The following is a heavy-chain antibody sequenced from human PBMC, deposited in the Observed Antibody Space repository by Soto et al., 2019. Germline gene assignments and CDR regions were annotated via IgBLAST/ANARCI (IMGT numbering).Heavy chain of an antibody. CDR2: IYYRGNA. J-gene: IGHJ4*02. CDR1: GGSIFSGDYY. CDR3: ARLEGLATISYYFDF. Sequence: SETLSLTCTVSGGSIFSGDYYWSWTRQPSGKGLEWIGSIYYRGNAYYNPSLQTRVTISLDKSKSQFSLKLNSVTAADSAVYFCARLEGLATISYYFDFWGPGALVTVSS. V-gene: IGHV4-39*01. D-gene: IGHD3-9*01.